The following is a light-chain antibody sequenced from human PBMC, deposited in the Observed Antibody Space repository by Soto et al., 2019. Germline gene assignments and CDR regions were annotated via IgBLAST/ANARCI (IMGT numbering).Light chain of an antibody. CDR1: SSDIGVYNY. CDR2: EVS. Sequence: QSALTQPPSASGSPGQSVTISCTGTSSDIGVYNYVSWYQQHPGKAPKLMIYEVSKRPSGVPDRFSGSKSGNTASLTVSGLQAEDEADYYCSSYAGSNNLYVFGTGT. V-gene: IGLV2-8*01. J-gene: IGLJ1*01. CDR3: SSYAGSNNLYV.